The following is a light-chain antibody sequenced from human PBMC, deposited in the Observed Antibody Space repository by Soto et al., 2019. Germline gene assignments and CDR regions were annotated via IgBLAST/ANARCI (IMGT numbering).Light chain of an antibody. V-gene: IGKV1-5*01. CDR2: TAS. CDR3: QQYHSYWT. CDR1: ESINLY. Sequence: DVQMTQSPSSLSASIGDRVTITCRASESINLYLNWYQQKPGKAPKLLIYTASSLQTGVPSRFSGSGSGTEFTLTISSLQTDDFSTYYCQQYHSYWTFGQGTKVE. J-gene: IGKJ1*01.